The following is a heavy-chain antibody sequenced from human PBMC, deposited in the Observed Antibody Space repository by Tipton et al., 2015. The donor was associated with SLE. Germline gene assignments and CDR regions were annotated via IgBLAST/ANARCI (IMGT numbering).Heavy chain of an antibody. CDR1: GYSISSGYYY. V-gene: IGHV4-38-2*02. Sequence: TLSLTCTVSGYSISSGYYYWGWIRQPPGKGLEWIGNIYHTGGTYYNSSLKSRVTISIDTSKNQFSLKLSSVAATDTAVYYCGTRIYYAEGGHWGQGTLVTYSS. CDR2: IYHTGGT. J-gene: IGHJ1*01. CDR3: GTRIYYAEGGH. D-gene: IGHD3-22*01.